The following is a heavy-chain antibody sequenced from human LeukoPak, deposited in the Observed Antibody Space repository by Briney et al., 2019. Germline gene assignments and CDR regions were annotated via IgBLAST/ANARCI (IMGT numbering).Heavy chain of an antibody. CDR3: AKDDYGDLSSDY. V-gene: IGHV3-23*01. CDR2: ISGSGGST. D-gene: IGHD4-17*01. CDR1: GFTFSSYA. Sequence: GESLKISCAASGFTFSSYAMSWVRQAPGKGLEWVSAISGSGGSTYYADSVKGRFTISRDSSKNTLYLQMNSLRAEDTAVYYCAKDDYGDLSSDYWGQGTLVTVSS. J-gene: IGHJ4*02.